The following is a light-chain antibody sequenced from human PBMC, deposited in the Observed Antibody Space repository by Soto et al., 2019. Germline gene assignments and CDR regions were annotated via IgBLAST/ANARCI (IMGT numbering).Light chain of an antibody. CDR3: GAWDSSLMGVV. CDR2: DNN. V-gene: IGLV1-51*01. Sequence: QSVLTQPPSASAAPGQKVTISCSGSSSNVGNNYVSWYQQLPGTAPKLLIYDNNKRPSGIPDRFSGSKSATSATLDITALQTGDEADYYCGAWDSSLMGVVFGGGTKLTVL. CDR1: SSNVGNNY. J-gene: IGLJ2*01.